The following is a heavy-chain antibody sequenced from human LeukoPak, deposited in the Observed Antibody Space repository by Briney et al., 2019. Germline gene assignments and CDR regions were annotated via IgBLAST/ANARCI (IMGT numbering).Heavy chain of an antibody. V-gene: IGHV4-61*02. CDR1: GGSISSGSYY. CDR2: IYTSGST. CDR3: ARVQYYYGSGSYNWFDP. D-gene: IGHD3-10*01. J-gene: IGHJ5*02. Sequence: SQTLSLTCTVSGGSISSGSYYWSWIRQPAGKGLEWIGRIYTSGSTNYNPSLKSRVTISVDTSKNQFSLKLSSVTAADTAVYYCARVQYYYGSGSYNWFDPWGQGTLVTVSS.